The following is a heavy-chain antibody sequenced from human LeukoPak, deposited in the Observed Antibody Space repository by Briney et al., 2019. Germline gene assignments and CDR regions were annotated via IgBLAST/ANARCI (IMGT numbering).Heavy chain of an antibody. CDR3: AKKKGWNAYYFDY. J-gene: IGHJ4*02. CDR1: GFTFSSYG. V-gene: IGHV3-23*01. CDR2: ISGSGGST. Sequence: TGGSLRLSCAASGFTFSSYGMSWVRQAPGKGLEWVSAISGSGGSTYYADSVKGRFTISRDNSKNTLYLQMNSLRAEDTAVYYCAKKKGWNAYYFDYWGQGALVTVSS. D-gene: IGHD1-1*01.